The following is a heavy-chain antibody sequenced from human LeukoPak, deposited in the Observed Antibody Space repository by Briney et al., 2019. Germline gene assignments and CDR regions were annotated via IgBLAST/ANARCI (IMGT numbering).Heavy chain of an antibody. J-gene: IGHJ5*02. CDR2: IIPIFGTA. CDR3: ARGAPLHNWFDP. V-gene: IGHV1-69*06. CDR1: GYTFTSYA. D-gene: IGHD1-26*01. Sequence: SVKVSCKASGYTFTSYAIGWVRQAPGQGLEWMGGIIPIFGTANYAQKFQGRVTITADKSTSTAYMELSSLRSEDTAVYYCARGAPLHNWFDPWGQGTLVTVSS.